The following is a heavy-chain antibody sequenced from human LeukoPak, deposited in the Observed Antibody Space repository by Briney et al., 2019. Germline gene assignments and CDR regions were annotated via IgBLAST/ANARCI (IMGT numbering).Heavy chain of an antibody. J-gene: IGHJ4*02. V-gene: IGHV3-23*01. CDR1: GFTFSRSA. D-gene: IGHD3-22*01. Sequence: LPGGSLRLSCAASGFTFSRSAMTWVRQGPGTGLEFVASIIYSGGATYYADSVRGRFTISRDNSKNTLYLQMNSLRAEDTALYYCAKDGLYYDGSEHVYYFDSWGQGTLVTVSS. CDR2: IIYSGGAT. CDR3: AKDGLYYDGSEHVYYFDS.